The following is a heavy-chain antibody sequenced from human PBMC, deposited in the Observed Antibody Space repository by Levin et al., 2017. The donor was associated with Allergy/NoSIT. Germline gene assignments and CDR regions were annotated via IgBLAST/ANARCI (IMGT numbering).Heavy chain of an antibody. V-gene: IGHV3-48*04. CDR3: ARDYSWSSDS. Sequence: GESLKISCAASGFTFSSYSMNWVRQAPGRGLEWISYIRPDNDIRSYADSVKSRFTISRDNAKNSLYLQMNSLRAADTAVYYCARDYSWSSDSWGQGTLVTVSS. CDR1: GFTFSSYS. CDR2: IRPDNDIR. D-gene: IGHD2-8*02. J-gene: IGHJ4*02.